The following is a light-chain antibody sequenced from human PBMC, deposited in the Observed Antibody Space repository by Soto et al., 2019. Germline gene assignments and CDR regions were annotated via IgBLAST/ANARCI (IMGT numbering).Light chain of an antibody. V-gene: IGLV1-40*01. CDR3: QSYDSSLSGAV. CDR1: SSNIGAGYD. CDR2: RNS. Sequence: QSVLTQPPSVSGAPGQRVTMSCTGSSSNIGAGYDVHWYQQLPGTAPKLLIYRNSNRPSGVPDRVSGSKSGTSASLAITGLQAEDEADYYCQSYDSSLSGAVFGGGTNLTVL. J-gene: IGLJ3*02.